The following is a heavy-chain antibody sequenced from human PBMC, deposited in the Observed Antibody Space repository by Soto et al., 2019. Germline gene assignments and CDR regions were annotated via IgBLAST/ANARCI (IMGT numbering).Heavy chain of an antibody. V-gene: IGHV3-21*01. J-gene: IGHJ3*02. CDR1: GFTFSSYS. CDR3: AKDQLALVADDAFDI. CDR2: ISSSSSYI. D-gene: IGHD5-12*01. Sequence: GGSLRLSCAASGFTFSSYSMNWVRQAPGKGLEWVSSISSSSSYIYYADSVKGRLTISRDNSKNSLYLQMNSLRAEDTAVYYCAKDQLALVADDAFDIWGQGTMVTVSS.